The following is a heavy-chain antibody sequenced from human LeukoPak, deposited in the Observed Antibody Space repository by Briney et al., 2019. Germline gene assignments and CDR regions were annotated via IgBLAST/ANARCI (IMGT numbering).Heavy chain of an antibody. CDR2: ISAYNGNT. V-gene: IGHV1-18*01. CDR3: ARRGDPDYGGKVSLD. D-gene: IGHD4-23*01. CDR1: GYILTYYG. Sequence: ASVKVSFKASGYILTYYGITWVRQAPGQGLEWMGWISAYNGNTNYAQKFQDRVTMTTDTSTSTAYMELRSLKSDDAAVYYCARRGDPDYGGKVSLDWGQGTLVTVSS. J-gene: IGHJ4*02.